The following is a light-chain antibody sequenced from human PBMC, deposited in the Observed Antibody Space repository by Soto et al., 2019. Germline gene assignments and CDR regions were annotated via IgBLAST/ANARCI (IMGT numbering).Light chain of an antibody. CDR1: QSVRSR. Sequence: DVPMTQSPSTLSASVGDRVTITCRASQSVRSRLAWYQQKPGKAPNLLIYDASSLESGVPSRFSGSGSGTEFTLTISSLQPDDFATYLCQQYDDYQSFGQGTKVEIK. CDR3: QQYDDYQS. J-gene: IGKJ1*01. CDR2: DAS. V-gene: IGKV1-5*01.